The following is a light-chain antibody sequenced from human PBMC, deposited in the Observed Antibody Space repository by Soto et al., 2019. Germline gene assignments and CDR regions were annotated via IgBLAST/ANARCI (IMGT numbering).Light chain of an antibody. CDR1: QSVGNN. CDR3: QQYCDWART. Sequence: EIVLTQSPATLSVSPGERATLSCRSSQSVGNNFAWYQQKPGQAPRLLIFATSTRATGVPARFSGSGSGTEFTLTISSMQSEDFAVYYCQQYCDWARTCGGGAKVEIE. J-gene: IGKJ4*01. CDR2: ATS. V-gene: IGKV3-15*01.